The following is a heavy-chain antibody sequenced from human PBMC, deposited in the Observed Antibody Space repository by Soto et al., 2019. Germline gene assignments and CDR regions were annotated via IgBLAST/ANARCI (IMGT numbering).Heavy chain of an antibody. V-gene: IGHV1-2*04. Sequence: ASVKVSCKASGYSFTDYHIHWVRQAPGQGLEWLGRINPKSGGTSTAQKFQGWVTMTTDTSISTASMELTRLTSDDTAIYYCARGDSTDCSNGVCSFFYNHDMDVWGQGTTVTVSS. D-gene: IGHD2-8*01. CDR3: ARGDSTDCSNGVCSFFYNHDMDV. J-gene: IGHJ6*02. CDR2: INPKSGGT. CDR1: GYSFTDYH.